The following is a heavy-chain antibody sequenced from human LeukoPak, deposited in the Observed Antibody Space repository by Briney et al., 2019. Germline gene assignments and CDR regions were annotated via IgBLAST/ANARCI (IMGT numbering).Heavy chain of an antibody. J-gene: IGHJ5*01. Sequence: KPSETLSLTCTVSGGSISSRSFYWAWIRQPPGKGLEWIGSIYYSGSTYYNPSFKSRVTISVDTSKKQFSLKSSSVTAADTAVYYCARQGDIVVPFDFWGQGTLVTVSS. D-gene: IGHD2-15*01. V-gene: IGHV4-39*01. CDR1: GGSISSRSFY. CDR3: ARQGDIVVPFDF. CDR2: IYYSGST.